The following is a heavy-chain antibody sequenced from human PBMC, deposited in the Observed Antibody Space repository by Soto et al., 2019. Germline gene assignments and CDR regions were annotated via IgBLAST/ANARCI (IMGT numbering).Heavy chain of an antibody. D-gene: IGHD6-6*01. Sequence: SETLSLTSTVSGDSLTSSGYYWGWIRQPPGKGLECIGNIYYDGNTYYNPSLKSQVTISLDTSKNQFSLRLNSVTAADTAVYYCARSTIAPRLFMYPFDSWGQGTLVTSPQ. V-gene: IGHV4-39*01. CDR1: GDSLTSSGYY. CDR2: IYYDGNT. J-gene: IGHJ4*02. CDR3: ARSTIAPRLFMYPFDS.